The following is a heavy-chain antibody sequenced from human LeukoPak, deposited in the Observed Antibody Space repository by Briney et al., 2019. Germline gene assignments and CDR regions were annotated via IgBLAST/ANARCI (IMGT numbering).Heavy chain of an antibody. CDR1: GFTFSSYE. D-gene: IGHD5-12*01. Sequence: SGGSLRLSCAASGFTFSSYEMNWVRQAPGKGLVWVSRINSDGSGTTYADSVKGRFTISRDNAKNTLYLQMNSLRAEDTAVYYCARDPGGYPDYWGQGTLVTVSS. CDR3: ARDPGGYPDY. CDR2: INSDGSGT. V-gene: IGHV3-74*01. J-gene: IGHJ4*02.